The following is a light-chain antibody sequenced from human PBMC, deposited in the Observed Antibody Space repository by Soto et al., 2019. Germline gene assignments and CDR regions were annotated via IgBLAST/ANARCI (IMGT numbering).Light chain of an antibody. V-gene: IGLV1-51*01. Sequence: QSVLTQPPSVSAAPRQKVTISCSGSSSNIRNNYVSWYQQLPGTAPKLLIYDNNKRPSGIPDRFSGSKSGTSATLGITGLQTGDEADYYCGTWDSSLSAYVVGTGTKGNVL. CDR3: GTWDSSLSAYV. J-gene: IGLJ1*01. CDR2: DNN. CDR1: SSNIRNNY.